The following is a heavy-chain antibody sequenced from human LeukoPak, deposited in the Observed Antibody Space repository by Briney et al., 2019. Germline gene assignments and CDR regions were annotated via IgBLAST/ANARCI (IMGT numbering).Heavy chain of an antibody. CDR1: GYTFTTYG. D-gene: IGHD6-13*01. Sequence: ASVKVPCKASGYTFTTYGISWVRQAPGQGLEWMGWISAYTGNTNYTQNLQGRVTMTTDTSTSTAYMELRSLRSDDTAVYYCARGGAIANDYWGQGTLVTVSS. CDR2: ISAYTGNT. CDR3: ARGGAIANDY. V-gene: IGHV1-18*01. J-gene: IGHJ4*02.